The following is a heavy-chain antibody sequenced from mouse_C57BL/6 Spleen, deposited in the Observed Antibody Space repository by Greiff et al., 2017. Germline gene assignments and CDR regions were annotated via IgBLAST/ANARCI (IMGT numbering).Heavy chain of an antibody. CDR1: GYSFTDYN. CDR2: INPNYGTT. CDR3: ARPYYYGSYYYAMDY. Sequence: VQLKQSGPELVKPGASVKISCKASGYSFTDYNMNWVKQSNGKSLEWIGVINPNYGTTSYNQKFKGKATLTVDQSSSTAYMQLNSLTSEDSAVYYCARPYYYGSYYYAMDYWGQGTSVTVSS. V-gene: IGHV1-39*01. D-gene: IGHD1-1*01. J-gene: IGHJ4*01.